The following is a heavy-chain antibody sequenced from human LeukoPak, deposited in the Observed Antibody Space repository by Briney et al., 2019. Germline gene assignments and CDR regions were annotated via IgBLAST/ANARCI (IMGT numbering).Heavy chain of an antibody. CDR3: AKDLSYYDSSGYYRLFDY. V-gene: IGHV3-23*01. Sequence: TGGSLRLSCTASGFTFSTNAMSWVRQAPGKGLEWVSSISDRTGSSTYYADSVKGRLTFSRDNSKNTLYLQMNSLRAEDTAVYYCAKDLSYYDSSGYYRLFDYWGQGTLVTVSS. J-gene: IGHJ4*02. D-gene: IGHD3-22*01. CDR1: GFTFSTNA. CDR2: ISDRTGSST.